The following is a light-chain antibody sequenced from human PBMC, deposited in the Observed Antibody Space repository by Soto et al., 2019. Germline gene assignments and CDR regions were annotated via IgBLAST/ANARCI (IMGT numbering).Light chain of an antibody. Sequence: IMLTQSPGTLSLSPGERATLSCRASQRISSMYLAWHQQKPGRAPRLIIYGASRRATGIPERFSGSESGTDFTLTISRLEPEDFAVYYCHQYDIPPQTFGRGTRVEI. CDR1: QRISSMY. V-gene: IGKV3-20*01. J-gene: IGKJ1*01. CDR3: HQYDIPPQT. CDR2: GAS.